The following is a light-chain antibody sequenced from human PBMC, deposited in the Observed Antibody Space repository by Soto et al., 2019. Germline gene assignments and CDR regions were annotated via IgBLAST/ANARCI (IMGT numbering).Light chain of an antibody. Sequence: DIQMTQSPSSLSAPVGDRVTITCRASQSISSYLNWYQQKPGKAPKLLIYAASSLQSGVPSRFSGSGSGTDFTLTISSLQPEDFATYYCQQSYSTHALTFGGGTKVEIK. CDR1: QSISSY. CDR3: QQSYSTHALT. V-gene: IGKV1-39*01. CDR2: AAS. J-gene: IGKJ4*01.